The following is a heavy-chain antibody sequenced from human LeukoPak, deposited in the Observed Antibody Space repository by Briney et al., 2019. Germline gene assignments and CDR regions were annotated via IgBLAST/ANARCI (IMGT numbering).Heavy chain of an antibody. D-gene: IGHD5-12*01. Sequence: GGSLRLSCAASGFTFSNAWMSWVRQAPGKGLEWVGRIKSKTDGGTTDYAAPVKGRFTISRDDSKNTLYLQMNSLRAEDTAVYYCASARIRGNSGYGLKDYSDYWGQGTLVTVSS. CDR1: GFTFSNAW. J-gene: IGHJ4*02. V-gene: IGHV3-15*01. CDR2: IKSKTDGGTT. CDR3: ASARIRGNSGYGLKDYSDY.